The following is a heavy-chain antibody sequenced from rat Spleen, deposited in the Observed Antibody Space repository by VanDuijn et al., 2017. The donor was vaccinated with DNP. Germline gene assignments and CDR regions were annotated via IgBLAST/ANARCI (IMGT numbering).Heavy chain of an antibody. V-gene: IGHV3-1*01. D-gene: IGHD1-2*01. Sequence: EVQLQESGPGLVKPSQSLSLTCSVTGYSITSNYWGWIRKFPGNKMEWIGHISYSGSSGYNPSLKSRISITRDTSKNQFFLQLNSVTTEDTATYYCARSVYYYSGYIPFDYWGQGVMVTVSS. CDR3: ARSVYYYSGYIPFDY. CDR1: GYSITSNY. CDR2: ISYSGSS. J-gene: IGHJ2*01.